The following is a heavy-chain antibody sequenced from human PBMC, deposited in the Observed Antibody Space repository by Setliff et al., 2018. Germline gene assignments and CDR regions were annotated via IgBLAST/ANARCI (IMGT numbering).Heavy chain of an antibody. CDR1: GATFSSYG. Sequence: ASVKVSCKASGATFSSYGISWVRQAPGQGLEWMGWINGNSGVTKYAQKFQGRVTMTTDTSTGTADMELRKLRSDDTAVYYCTRDTNIVVVPPHRTAFAIWGQGTMVTGSS. CDR2: INGNSGVT. D-gene: IGHD2-2*01. V-gene: IGHV1-18*01. J-gene: IGHJ3*02. CDR3: TRDTNIVVVPPHRTAFAI.